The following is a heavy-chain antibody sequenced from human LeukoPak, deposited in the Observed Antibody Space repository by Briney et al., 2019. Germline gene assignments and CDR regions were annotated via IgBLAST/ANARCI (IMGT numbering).Heavy chain of an antibody. V-gene: IGHV4-59*01. CDR3: ARDLFPSTGYSSSWFDP. J-gene: IGHJ5*02. D-gene: IGHD6-13*01. CDR1: GGSISSYY. Sequence: PSETLSLTCTVSGGSISSYYWSWIRQPPGKGLEWIGYIYYSGSTNYNPSLKSRVTISVDTSKNQFSLKLSSVTAADTAVYYCARDLFPSTGYSSSWFDPWGQGTLVTVSS. CDR2: IYYSGST.